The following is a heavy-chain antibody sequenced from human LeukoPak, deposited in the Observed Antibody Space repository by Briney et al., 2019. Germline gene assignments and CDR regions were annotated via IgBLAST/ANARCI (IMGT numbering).Heavy chain of an antibody. D-gene: IGHD2-15*01. CDR2: IYTSGST. CDR1: GGSISSYY. Sequence: SETLSLTCTVSGGSISSYYWSWIRQPPGKGLEWIGYIYTSGSTNYNPSLKSRVTISVDTSENQFSLKLSSVTAADTAVYYCATRVVVAATVWFDPWGQGTLVTVSS. V-gene: IGHV4-4*09. CDR3: ATRVVVAATVWFDP. J-gene: IGHJ5*02.